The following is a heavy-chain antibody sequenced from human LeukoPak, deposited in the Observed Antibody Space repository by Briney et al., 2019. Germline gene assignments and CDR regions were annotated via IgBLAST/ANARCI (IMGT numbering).Heavy chain of an antibody. CDR2: ISSSAKTT. D-gene: IGHD3-22*01. CDR3: ARDSYDSSGSSDAFDI. CDR1: GFTFSSYE. V-gene: IGHV3-48*03. J-gene: IGHJ3*02. Sequence: PGGSLRLSCTASGFTFSSYEMNWVRQAPGKGLEWISYISSSAKTTYYAESAQGRFTISRDNAKNSLYLQMNSLRAEDTAVYYCARDSYDSSGSSDAFDIWGQGTMVTVSS.